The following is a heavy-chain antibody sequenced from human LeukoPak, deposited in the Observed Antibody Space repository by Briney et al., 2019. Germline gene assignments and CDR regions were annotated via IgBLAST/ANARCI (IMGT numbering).Heavy chain of an antibody. V-gene: IGHV3-23*01. Sequence: GGSLRLSCAISGFAISGDYMSWVRQAPGKGLEWVSGVSGSGGSTYYADSVKGRFTISRDNSNDTLYLQVSSLRAEDTAVYYCATLNSVYDAFDIWGQGTVVTVSS. CDR2: VSGSGGST. D-gene: IGHD1/OR15-1a*01. CDR1: GFAISGDY. J-gene: IGHJ3*02. CDR3: ATLNSVYDAFDI.